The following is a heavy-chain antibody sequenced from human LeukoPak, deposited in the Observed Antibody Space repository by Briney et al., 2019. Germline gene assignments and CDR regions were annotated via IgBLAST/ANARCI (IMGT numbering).Heavy chain of an antibody. CDR1: GFTFNNYA. J-gene: IGHJ4*02. Sequence: GGSLRLSCAASGFTFNNYAMAWVRQTPGKGLEWVSGISGSGGSTFYSVKGRFTISRDNSKNTLFLQMNRLRAEDTAIYYCAKAGEYCPDGSCYSENYYFDYWGQGTLVTVSS. CDR2: ISGSGGST. CDR3: AKAGEYCPDGSCYSENYYFDY. V-gene: IGHV3-23*01. D-gene: IGHD2-15*01.